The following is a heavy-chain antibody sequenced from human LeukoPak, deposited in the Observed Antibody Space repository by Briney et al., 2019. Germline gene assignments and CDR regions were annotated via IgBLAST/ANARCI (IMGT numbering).Heavy chain of an antibody. J-gene: IGHJ3*02. CDR3: AKALTSGWYLYAFNI. Sequence: PGGSLRLSCAASGFTFSSCGMHWVRQAPGKGLGWVAVISYDGSNKYYADSVKGRFTISRDNSKNTLFLEMNSLRAEDTAVYYCAKALTSGWYLYAFNIWGQGTMVTVSS. D-gene: IGHD6-19*01. CDR1: GFTFSSCG. V-gene: IGHV3-30*18. CDR2: ISYDGSNK.